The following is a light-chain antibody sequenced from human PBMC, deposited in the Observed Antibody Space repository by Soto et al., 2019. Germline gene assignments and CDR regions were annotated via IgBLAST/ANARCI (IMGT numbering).Light chain of an antibody. J-gene: IGLJ1*01. CDR1: SSDVGTYNY. Sequence: QSALTQPASVSGSPGQSITISCTGTSSDVGTYNYVSWYQQHPGKAPKLMIYEVSNRPSGVSNRFSGSKSGNTASLTISGLQAEDEADYYCISYTGTSTPYVFGTGTKVTV. V-gene: IGLV2-14*01. CDR2: EVS. CDR3: ISYTGTSTPYV.